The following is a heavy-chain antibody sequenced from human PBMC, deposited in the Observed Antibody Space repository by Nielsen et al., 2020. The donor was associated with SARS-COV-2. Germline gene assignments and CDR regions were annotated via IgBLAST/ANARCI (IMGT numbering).Heavy chain of an antibody. Sequence: GESLKISCAASGFTFSSYWMSWVRQAPGKGLEWVANIKQDGSEKYYVDSVKGRFTISRDNAKNSLYLQMNSLRAEDTAVYYCARDPTVVAPGYYFDYWGQGTLVTVSS. J-gene: IGHJ4*02. CDR3: ARDPTVVAPGYYFDY. D-gene: IGHD4-23*01. CDR1: GFTFSSYW. CDR2: IKQDGSEK. V-gene: IGHV3-7*03.